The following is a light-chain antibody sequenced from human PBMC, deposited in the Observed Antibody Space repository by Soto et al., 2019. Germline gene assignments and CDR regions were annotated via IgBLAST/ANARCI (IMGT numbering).Light chain of an antibody. V-gene: IGKV3-11*01. CDR3: QHRANVVS. J-gene: IGKJ4*01. Sequence: EIVLTQSPATLSLSPGGRATLSCRASQSVSNSLAWYQQKPGQVPMLLIYDTFHRATGTPARFSGSGSGTDFTLTISSLESEDFAVYYCQHRANVVSFGGGTKVEIK. CDR2: DTF. CDR1: QSVSNS.